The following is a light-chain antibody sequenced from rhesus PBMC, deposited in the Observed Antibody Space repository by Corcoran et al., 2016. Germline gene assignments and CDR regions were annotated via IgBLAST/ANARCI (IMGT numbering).Light chain of an antibody. CDR2: GAY. CDR1: ESVGSY. J-gene: IGKJ4*01. V-gene: IGKV3-40*03. CDR3: QQHNSYPLT. Sequence: EIVMTQSPATLSLSPGETATLSCRASESVGSYLAWYQQKPGQAPKLLVHGAYFRATGIPDRFSGDGSRTEVTLTISSLETEDVGVYHCQQHNSYPLTFGGGTKVEIK.